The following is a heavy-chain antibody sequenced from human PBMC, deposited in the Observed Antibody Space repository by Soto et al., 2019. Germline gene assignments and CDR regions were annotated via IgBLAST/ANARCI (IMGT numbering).Heavy chain of an antibody. CDR2: IDPSDSYT. D-gene: IGHD2-21*02. Sequence: PGESLKISCKRSGYSFTSYWISWVRQMPGKGLEWMGRIDPSDSYTNYSPSFQGHVTISADKSISTAYLQWSSLKASDTAMYYCARGIVVVTAIPDYYYGMDVWVQGTTVTVSS. CDR1: GYSFTSYW. CDR3: ARGIVVVTAIPDYYYGMDV. V-gene: IGHV5-10-1*01. J-gene: IGHJ6*02.